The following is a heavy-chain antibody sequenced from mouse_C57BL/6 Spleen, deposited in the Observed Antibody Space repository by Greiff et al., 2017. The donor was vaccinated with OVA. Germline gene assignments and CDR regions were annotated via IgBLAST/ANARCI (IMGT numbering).Heavy chain of an antibody. CDR3: AREGITTVVSWYFDV. D-gene: IGHD1-1*01. CDR1: GYSITSGYY. Sequence: EVKLMESGPGLVKPSQSLSLTCSVTGYSITSGYYWNWIRQFPGNKLEWMGYISYGGSNNYNPSFKNRISITRDTSKNQFFLKLNSVTTEDTATYYCAREGITTVVSWYFDVWGTGTTVTVSS. J-gene: IGHJ1*03. CDR2: ISYGGSN. V-gene: IGHV3-6*01.